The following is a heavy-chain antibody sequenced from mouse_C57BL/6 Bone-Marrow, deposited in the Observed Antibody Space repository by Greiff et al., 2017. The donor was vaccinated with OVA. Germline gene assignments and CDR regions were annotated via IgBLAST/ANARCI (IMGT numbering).Heavy chain of an antibody. Sequence: QVQLQQPGAELVKPGASVKLSCKASGYTFTSYWMHWVKQRPGQGLEWIGMIHPNSGSTNYNEKFKSKATLTVDKSSSTAYMQLSSLTSEDSAVYYCARGNYYGSIDWYFDVWGTGTTVTVSS. CDR1: GYTFTSYW. J-gene: IGHJ1*03. CDR3: ARGNYYGSIDWYFDV. D-gene: IGHD1-1*01. V-gene: IGHV1-64*01. CDR2: IHPNSGST.